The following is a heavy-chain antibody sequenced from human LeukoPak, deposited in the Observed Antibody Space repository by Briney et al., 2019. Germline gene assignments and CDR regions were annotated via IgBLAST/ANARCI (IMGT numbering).Heavy chain of an antibody. V-gene: IGHV1-18*01. D-gene: IGHD3-10*01. J-gene: IGHJ6*03. CDR2: ISAYNGNT. CDR1: GYTFTSYG. CDR3: AREGSTMVRGVYYYYMDV. Sequence: ASVKVSCKASGYTFTSYGISWVRQAPGQGLEWMGWISAYNGNTNYAQKLQGRVTMTTDTSTSTAYMGLRSLRSDDTAVYYCAREGSTMVRGVYYYYMDVWGKGTTVTVSS.